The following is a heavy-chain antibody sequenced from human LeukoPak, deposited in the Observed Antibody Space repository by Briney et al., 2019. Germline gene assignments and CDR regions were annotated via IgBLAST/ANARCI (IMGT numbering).Heavy chain of an antibody. CDR3: AKDKSGSDNFDY. CDR2: ISWNSGSI. J-gene: IGHJ4*02. D-gene: IGHD1-26*01. CDR1: GFTFDDYA. V-gene: IGHV3-9*01. Sequence: GGSLRLSCAASGFTFDDYAMHWVRQAPGKGLEWVSGISWNSGSIGYADSVKGRFTISRDNAKNSLYLQMNSLRAEDTALYYCAKDKSGSDNFDYWGQGTLVTVSS.